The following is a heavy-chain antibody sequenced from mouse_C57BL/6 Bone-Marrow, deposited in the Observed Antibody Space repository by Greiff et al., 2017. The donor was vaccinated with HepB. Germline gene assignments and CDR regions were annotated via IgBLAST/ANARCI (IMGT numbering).Heavy chain of an antibody. CDR1: GYTFTSYW. CDR3: ARFTLYYYGSSYDYFDY. Sequence: QVQLQQPGAELVKPGASVKLSCKASGYTFTSYWMHWVKQRPGQGLEWIGMIHPNSGSTNYNEKFKSKATLTVDKSSSTAYMQLSSLTSEDSAVYYCARFTLYYYGSSYDYFDYWGQGTTLTVSS. D-gene: IGHD1-1*01. J-gene: IGHJ2*01. V-gene: IGHV1-64*01. CDR2: IHPNSGST.